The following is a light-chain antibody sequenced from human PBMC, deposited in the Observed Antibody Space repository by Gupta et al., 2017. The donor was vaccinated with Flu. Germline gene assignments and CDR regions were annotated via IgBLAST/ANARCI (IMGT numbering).Light chain of an antibody. CDR3: QHDHNWVFT. Sequence: LATLSVSPGERATLSCRASQSVSSNLAWYQLKPGQAPRLLIYGASTRATGIPARFSGSGSGTEFTLTISSLQSEDFAVYFCQHDHNWVFTFGPGTKVDIK. CDR2: GAS. CDR1: QSVSSN. V-gene: IGKV3-15*01. J-gene: IGKJ3*01.